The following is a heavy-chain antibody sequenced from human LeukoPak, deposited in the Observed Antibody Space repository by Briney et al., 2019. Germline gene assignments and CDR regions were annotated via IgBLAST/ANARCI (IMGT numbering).Heavy chain of an antibody. CDR3: ARRHPYYYGSGTYSRED. CDR1: GGSIGNYY. V-gene: IGHV4-4*07. D-gene: IGHD3-10*01. Sequence: SETLSLTCTVSGGSIGNYYWNWIRQPAGKGLEWIGRISTSGTTNYHPSLKSRVTLSLDTSRNQFSLNLRSVTAADTAIYFCARRHPYYYGSGTYSREDWGQGTLVTVSS. J-gene: IGHJ4*02. CDR2: ISTSGTT.